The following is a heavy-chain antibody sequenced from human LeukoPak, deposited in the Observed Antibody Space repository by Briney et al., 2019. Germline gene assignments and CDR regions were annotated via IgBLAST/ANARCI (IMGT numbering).Heavy chain of an antibody. D-gene: IGHD3-22*01. Sequence: SVKVSCKASGGTFSSYAISWVRQAPGQGLEWMGRIIPIFGIANYVQKFQGRVTITADKSTSTAYMELSSLRSEDTAVYYCAAYYYDSSGFDYWGQGTLVTVSS. V-gene: IGHV1-69*04. CDR2: IIPIFGIA. CDR3: AAYYYDSSGFDY. CDR1: GGTFSSYA. J-gene: IGHJ4*02.